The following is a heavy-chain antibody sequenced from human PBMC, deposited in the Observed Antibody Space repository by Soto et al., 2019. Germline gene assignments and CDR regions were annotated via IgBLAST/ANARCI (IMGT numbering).Heavy chain of an antibody. J-gene: IGHJ4*02. V-gene: IGHV1-69*06. Sequence: SVKVSCKASGGTFSSYAISWVRQAPGQGLEWMGGIIPIFGTANYAQKFQGRVTITADKSTSTAYMELNSLRAEDTAVYYCAREVPMPNPKRSSTGYSSGWYWAGLFDYWGQGTLVTV. D-gene: IGHD6-19*01. CDR2: IIPIFGTA. CDR1: GGTFSSYA. CDR3: AREVPMPNPKRSSTGYSSGWYWAGLFDY.